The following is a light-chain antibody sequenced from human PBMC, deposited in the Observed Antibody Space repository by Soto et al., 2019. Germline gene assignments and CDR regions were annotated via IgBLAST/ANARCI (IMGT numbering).Light chain of an antibody. J-gene: IGKJ5*01. CDR3: QQYNSWPPIT. V-gene: IGKV3-15*01. Sequence: EIVMTQSPATLSVSPGEGATLSCRASESVRSKVAWYQQKPGQAPRLLIYGASTRATGIPDRFRGSGSGTEYTLPISSLQSEDFAVYYCQQYNSWPPITFGQGTRLEIK. CDR1: ESVRSK. CDR2: GAS.